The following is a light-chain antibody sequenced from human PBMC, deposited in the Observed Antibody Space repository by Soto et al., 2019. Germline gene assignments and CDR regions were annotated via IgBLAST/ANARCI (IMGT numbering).Light chain of an antibody. CDR3: SSYTSSSTYV. V-gene: IGLV2-18*02. CDR2: EVS. Sequence: QSVLTQHPSVSGSPGQSVAVSCTGTSSDVGSYNRVSWYQQPPGTAPKVMIYEVSDRPSGVPDRFSGSKSGNTASLTISGLQAEDEADYYCSSYTSSSTYVFGTGTKVTVL. CDR1: SSDVGSYNR. J-gene: IGLJ1*01.